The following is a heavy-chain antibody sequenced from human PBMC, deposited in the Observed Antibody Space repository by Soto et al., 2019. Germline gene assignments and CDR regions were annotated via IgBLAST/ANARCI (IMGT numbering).Heavy chain of an antibody. CDR1: GGYISSGTSY. CDR2: IYYSGST. Sequence: SETQSLTCTVSGGYISSGTSYWSWIHQRPGKGLEWIGYIYYSGSTYYNPSLKGRVTISVDTSKNQFSLKLSSVTAADTAVYYCAREGYCGGDCYSDDYWGQGTLVTVSS. CDR3: AREGYCGGDCYSDDY. V-gene: IGHV4-31*03. D-gene: IGHD2-21*02. J-gene: IGHJ4*02.